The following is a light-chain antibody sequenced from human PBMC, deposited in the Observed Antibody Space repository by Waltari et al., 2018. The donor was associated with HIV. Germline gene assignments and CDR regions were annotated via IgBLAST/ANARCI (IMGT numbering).Light chain of an antibody. CDR3: CSYGGDNTFV. J-gene: IGLJ3*02. V-gene: IGLV2-23*02. Sequence: QSALTQPASVSESLGQSITISCTGGGSDVGNFNFVSWYQQRPGKAPRLMIYDDLKRPSWVFSRFSASKSGNTASLTISGLQVEDEADYYCCSYGGDNTFVFGGGTTVTVL. CDR1: GSDVGNFNF. CDR2: DDL.